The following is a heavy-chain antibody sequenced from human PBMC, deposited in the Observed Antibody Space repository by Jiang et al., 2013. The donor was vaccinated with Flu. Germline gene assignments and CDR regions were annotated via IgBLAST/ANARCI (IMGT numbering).Heavy chain of an antibody. CDR3: ATDAPTLWFGELFFP. V-gene: IGHV1-2*02. J-gene: IGHJ5*02. CDR2: INPNSGGT. Sequence: GLEWMGWINPNSGGTNYAQKFQGRVTMTEDTSTDTAYMELSSLRSEDTAVYYCATDAPTLWFGELFFPWGQGTLVTVSS. D-gene: IGHD3-10*01.